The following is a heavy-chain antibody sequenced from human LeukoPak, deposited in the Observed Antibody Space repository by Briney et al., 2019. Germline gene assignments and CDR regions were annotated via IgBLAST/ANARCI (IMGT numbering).Heavy chain of an antibody. CDR1: GGSISSYY. CDR3: ARRSIVATVFDAFDI. CDR2: IYTSGST. J-gene: IGHJ3*02. V-gene: IGHV4-4*07. D-gene: IGHD5-12*01. Sequence: SETLSLTCTVSGGSISSYYWSWIRQPAGKGLEWIGRIYTSGSTNYNPSLKSRGTMSVDTSKNQFSLKLSSVTAADTAVYYCARRSIVATVFDAFDIWGQGTMVTVSS.